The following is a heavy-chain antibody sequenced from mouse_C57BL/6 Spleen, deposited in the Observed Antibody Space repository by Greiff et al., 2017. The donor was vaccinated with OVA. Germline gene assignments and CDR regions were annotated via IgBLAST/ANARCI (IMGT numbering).Heavy chain of an antibody. V-gene: IGHV1-53*01. CDR3: ARSYYYGSSYYFDD. CDR1: GYTFTSYW. CDR2: INPSNGGT. Sequence: QVQLQQPGTELVKPGASVKLSCKASGYTFTSYWMHWVQQRPGQGLEWIGNINPSNGGTTYNEKFKSKATLTVDKSSSTAYMQRSSLTSEDSAFYYCARSYYYGSSYYFDDWGQGTTRTVSS. J-gene: IGHJ2*01. D-gene: IGHD1-1*01.